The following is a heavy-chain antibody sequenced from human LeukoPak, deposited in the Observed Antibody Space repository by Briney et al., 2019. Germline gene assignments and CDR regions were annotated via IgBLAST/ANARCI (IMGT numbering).Heavy chain of an antibody. D-gene: IGHD5-12*01. J-gene: IGHJ4*02. CDR3: ARGYSATYGRFDY. CDR1: RGSISSYY. Sequence: DPSETLSLTCTVSRGSISSYYWSWIRRPPGKGLEWIGNIYYSGSTNYNPSLQSRVTMSVDTSKNQFSLRLSSVTAADTAVYYCARGYSATYGRFDYWGQGTLVTVSS. V-gene: IGHV4-59*01. CDR2: IYYSGST.